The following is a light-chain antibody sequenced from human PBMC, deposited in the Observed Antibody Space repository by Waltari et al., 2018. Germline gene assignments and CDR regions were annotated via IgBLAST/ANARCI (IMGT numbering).Light chain of an antibody. CDR3: QQRSSWPLT. CDR2: DAS. Sequence: EIVLTQSPATLSLSPGERATLSCRASQSVSTYLAWYQQKPGQAPRLLIVDASNRATGIPARFSGSGSGTDFTLTISSLEPEDFASYYCQQRSSWPLTFGGGTKVEIK. CDR1: QSVSTY. J-gene: IGKJ4*01. V-gene: IGKV3-11*01.